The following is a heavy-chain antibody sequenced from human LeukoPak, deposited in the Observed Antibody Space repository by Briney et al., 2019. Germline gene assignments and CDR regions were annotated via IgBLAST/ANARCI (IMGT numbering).Heavy chain of an antibody. D-gene: IGHD3-16*02. CDR1: GYTFTSYG. CDR3: ARGVGSRVGLRLGELSSLHLDY. J-gene: IGHJ4*02. CDR2: INPNSGGT. V-gene: IGHV1-2*02. Sequence: ASVKVSCKASGYTFTSYGISWVRQAPGQGLEWMGWINPNSGGTNYAQKFQGRVTMTRDTSISTAYMELSRLRSDDTAVYYCARGVGSRVGLRLGELSSLHLDYWGQGTLVTVSS.